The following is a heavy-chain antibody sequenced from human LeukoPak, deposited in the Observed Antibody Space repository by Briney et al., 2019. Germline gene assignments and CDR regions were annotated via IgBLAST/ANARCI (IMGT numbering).Heavy chain of an antibody. CDR3: ARGRRGEDY. CDR1: GVSFSGYY. Sequence: PSETLSLTCAVYGVSFSGYYWSWIRQPPGKGLEWIGEINHSGSTNYNPSLKSRVAISVDTSKNQFSLKLSSVTAADTAVYYCARGRRGEDYWGQGILVTVSS. D-gene: IGHD5-24*01. J-gene: IGHJ4*02. V-gene: IGHV4-34*01. CDR2: INHSGST.